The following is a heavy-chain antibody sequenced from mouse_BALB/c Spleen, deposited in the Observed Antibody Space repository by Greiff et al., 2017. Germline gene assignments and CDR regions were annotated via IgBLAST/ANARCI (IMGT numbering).Heavy chain of an antibody. CDR2: ISSGGGST. V-gene: IGHV5-12-1*01. CDR1: GFAFSSYD. Sequence: EVQVVESGGGLVKPGGSLKLSCAASGFAFSSYDMSWVRQTPEKRLEWVAYISSGGGSTYYPDTVKGRFTISRDNAKNTLYLQMSSLKSEDTAMYYCARQRSTMITFFDYWGQGTTLTVSS. CDR3: ARQRSTMITFFDY. D-gene: IGHD2-4*01. J-gene: IGHJ2*01.